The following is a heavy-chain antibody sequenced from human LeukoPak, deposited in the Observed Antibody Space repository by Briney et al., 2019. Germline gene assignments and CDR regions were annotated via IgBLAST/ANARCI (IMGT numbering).Heavy chain of an antibody. V-gene: IGHV4-38-2*02. CDR2: IFHSGST. Sequence: SETLSLTCAVSGYSISGGYYWGWIRQPPGKGLEWTGTIFHSGSTYYNPSLKSRVTISVDTSKNQFFLKLSSVTAADTAVYYCARESSYDFWSGYYNFDYWGQGTLVTVSS. J-gene: IGHJ4*02. D-gene: IGHD3-3*01. CDR3: ARESSYDFWSGYYNFDY. CDR1: GYSISGGYY.